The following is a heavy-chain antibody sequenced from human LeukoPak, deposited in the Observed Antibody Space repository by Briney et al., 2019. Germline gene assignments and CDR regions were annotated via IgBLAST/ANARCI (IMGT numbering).Heavy chain of an antibody. V-gene: IGHV4-34*01. J-gene: IGHJ4*02. CDR1: GGSFSGYY. CDR2: INHSGST. CDR3: ARETSRDGYNYFYFDY. D-gene: IGHD5-24*01. Sequence: PSETLSLTCAVYGGSFSGYYWSWIRQPPGKGLEWIGEINHSGSTNYNPSLKSRVTISVDTSKNQFSLKLSSVTAADTAVYYCARETSRDGYNYFYFDYWGQGTLVTVSS.